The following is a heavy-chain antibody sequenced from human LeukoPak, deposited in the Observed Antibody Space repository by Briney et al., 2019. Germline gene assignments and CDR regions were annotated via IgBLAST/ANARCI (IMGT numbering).Heavy chain of an antibody. J-gene: IGHJ4*02. D-gene: IGHD2-8*01. CDR3: ARDQSNALGRTSYDY. V-gene: IGHV4-4*07. CDR1: GGSISSDY. CDR2: MWTRGST. Sequence: SETLSLICTVSGGSISSDYWSWIRQPAGKGLEWIGRMWTRGSTNYNPSLKSRVSMSIDTTKKQFSLRLSSVTAADTAVYYCARDQSNALGRTSYDYRGQGTLVTVSS.